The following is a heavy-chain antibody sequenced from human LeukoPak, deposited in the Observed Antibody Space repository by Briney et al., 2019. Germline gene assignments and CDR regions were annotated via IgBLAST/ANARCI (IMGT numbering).Heavy chain of an antibody. Sequence: SETLSLTCTVSGVSIGSYYWSWIRQPAGKGLEWIGRIYTSGSTNYNPSLKSRVTMSVDTSKNQFSLKLSSVTAADTAVYYCARDRYYYDSSGYYLLDYWGQGTLVTVSS. CDR3: ARDRYYYDSSGYYLLDY. J-gene: IGHJ4*02. D-gene: IGHD3-22*01. CDR2: IYTSGST. V-gene: IGHV4-4*07. CDR1: GVSIGSYY.